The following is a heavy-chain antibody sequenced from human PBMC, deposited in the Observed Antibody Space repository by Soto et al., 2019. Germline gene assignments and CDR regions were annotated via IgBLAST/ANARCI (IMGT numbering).Heavy chain of an antibody. Sequence: QITLKESGPTLVKPTQTLTLTCTFSGFSLSTSGVGVGWIRQPPGKALEWLALIYWDDDKRYSPSLKSRLTIXXDXSXXQVVLTMTNMDPVDTATYYCAHYTLTGAAYWYFDLWGRGTLVTVSS. J-gene: IGHJ2*01. D-gene: IGHD4-17*01. CDR1: GFSLSTSGVG. CDR3: AHYTLTGAAYWYFDL. CDR2: IYWDDDK. V-gene: IGHV2-5*02.